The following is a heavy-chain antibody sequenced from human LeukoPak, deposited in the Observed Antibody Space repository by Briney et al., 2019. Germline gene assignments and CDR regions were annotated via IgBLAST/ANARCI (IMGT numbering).Heavy chain of an antibody. CDR3: ARDDGGGYYFDY. D-gene: IGHD3-16*01. Sequence: SETLSLTCTVSGGSISSGGYYWSWIRQHPGKGLEWIGYIYYSGSTYYNPSLKSRVTISVDTSKNQFSLKLSPVTAAATAVYYWARDDGGGYYFDYWGQGTLVTVSS. CDR1: GGSISSGGYY. V-gene: IGHV4-31*03. CDR2: IYYSGST. J-gene: IGHJ4*02.